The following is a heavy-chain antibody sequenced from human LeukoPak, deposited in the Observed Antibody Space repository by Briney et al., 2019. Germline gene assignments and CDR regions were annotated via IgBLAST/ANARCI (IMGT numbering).Heavy chain of an antibody. J-gene: IGHJ4*02. CDR2: IKQDGSEK. V-gene: IGHV3-7*01. CDR1: GFTFSNYW. CDR3: TARWVQLNY. Sequence: GGSLRLSCAAPGFTFSNYWMSWVRQAPGKGLEWVANIKQDGSEKYYVDSVKGRFTISRDNVKKSLYLQMNSLRAEDTAVYYCTARWVQLNYWGQGILVTVSS. D-gene: IGHD5-24*01.